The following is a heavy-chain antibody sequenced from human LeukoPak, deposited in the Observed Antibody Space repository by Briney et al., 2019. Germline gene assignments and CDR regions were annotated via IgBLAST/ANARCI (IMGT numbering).Heavy chain of an antibody. Sequence: GGSLRLSCAASGFSFDDYTLHWVRQAPGKGLEWVSLISWDGGITKYADSVKGRFTISRDNSRNSLYLQMNSLRTEDTALYYCAKDAKNDYDFWSGYFDYWGQGTLVAVSS. V-gene: IGHV3-43*01. CDR3: AKDAKNDYDFWSGYFDY. CDR2: ISWDGGIT. J-gene: IGHJ4*02. CDR1: GFSFDDYT. D-gene: IGHD3-3*01.